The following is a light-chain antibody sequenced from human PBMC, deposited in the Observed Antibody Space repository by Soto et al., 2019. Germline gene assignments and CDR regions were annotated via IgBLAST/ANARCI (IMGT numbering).Light chain of an antibody. J-gene: IGKJ5*01. Sequence: EIVLTQSPATLSLSPGEIATLSCRASQSVSSHLAWFQQRPGQAPRLLIYSASRGATGFPARFSGSGSGTDFTLTISSLQSEDFAVYYCQQYDQWPITFGQGTRLEIK. CDR3: QQYDQWPIT. V-gene: IGKV3-15*01. CDR1: QSVSSH. CDR2: SAS.